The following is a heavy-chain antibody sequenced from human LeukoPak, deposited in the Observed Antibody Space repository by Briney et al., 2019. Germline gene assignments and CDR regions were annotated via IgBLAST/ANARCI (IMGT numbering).Heavy chain of an antibody. Sequence: GRSLRLSCAASGSTFSSYAMHWVRQAPGKGLEWVAVISYDGSNKYYADSVKGRFTISRDNSKNTLYLQMNSLRAEDTAVYYCARDADTAMVIGYYFDYWGQGTLVTVSS. J-gene: IGHJ4*02. D-gene: IGHD5-18*01. CDR1: GSTFSSYA. CDR2: ISYDGSNK. CDR3: ARDADTAMVIGYYFDY. V-gene: IGHV3-30-3*01.